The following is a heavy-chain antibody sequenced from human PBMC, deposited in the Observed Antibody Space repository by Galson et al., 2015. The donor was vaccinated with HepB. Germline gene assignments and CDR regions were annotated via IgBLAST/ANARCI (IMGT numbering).Heavy chain of an antibody. V-gene: IGHV4-34*01. D-gene: IGHD2-2*02. Sequence: SETLSLTCTVYGGSFSGSYWTWIRQPPGKGLEWIGEIHHSGSTNYNPSLKSRVTISVDTSKNQFSLNLSSVAAAATAVYYCARTPAAIVMYYYYYMDVWGKGTRVTVSS. CDR3: ARTPAAIVMYYYYYMDV. J-gene: IGHJ6*03. CDR2: IHHSGST. CDR1: GGSFSGSY.